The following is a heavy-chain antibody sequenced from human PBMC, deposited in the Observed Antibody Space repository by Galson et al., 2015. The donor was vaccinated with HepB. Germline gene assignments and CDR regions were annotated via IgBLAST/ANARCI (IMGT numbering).Heavy chain of an antibody. V-gene: IGHV4-59*01. Sequence: LSLTCTVSGGSTSIYYWSWIRQPPGKGPEWIGHIYHSGSTNYNPSLKTRVTISLDMSKNQFSLRLRSVTAADTAVYYCARAVGAVAGKFDSWGQEILVTVSS. CDR2: IYHSGST. CDR1: GGSTSIYY. D-gene: IGHD6-19*01. J-gene: IGHJ4*02. CDR3: ARAVGAVAGKFDS.